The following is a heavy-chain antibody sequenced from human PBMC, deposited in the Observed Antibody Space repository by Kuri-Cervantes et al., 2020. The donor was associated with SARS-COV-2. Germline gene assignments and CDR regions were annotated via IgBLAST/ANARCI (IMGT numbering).Heavy chain of an antibody. J-gene: IGHJ6*03. D-gene: IGHD3-16*01. V-gene: IGHV3-30*02. CDR3: ANQGAFGPTNMDV. CDR2: IRYDGSNK. CDR1: GFTFSSYG. Sequence: GESLKISCAASGFTFSSYGMHWVRQAPGKGLEWVAFIRYDGSNKYYADSVKGRFTIPRDNSKNTLYLQMNSLRAEDTAVYYCANQGAFGPTNMDVWGKGTTVTVSS.